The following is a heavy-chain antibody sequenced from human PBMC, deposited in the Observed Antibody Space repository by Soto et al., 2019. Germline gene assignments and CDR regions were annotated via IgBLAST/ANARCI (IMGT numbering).Heavy chain of an antibody. CDR2: ISYDGTTT. CDR1: GFTFSSYE. CDR3: AKERKGADY. V-gene: IGHV3-30*18. Sequence: QVQLVESGGGVVQPGRSLRLSCAASGFTFSSYEMHWVRQAPGKGLDWVAIISYDGTTTYYADSVKGRIIISRDNSKNTLYMQMNSLRPEDTAVDYCAKERKGADYWGQGTLVTVSS. J-gene: IGHJ4*02.